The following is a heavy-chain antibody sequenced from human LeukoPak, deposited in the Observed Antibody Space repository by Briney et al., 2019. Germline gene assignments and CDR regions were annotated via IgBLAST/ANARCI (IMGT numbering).Heavy chain of an antibody. D-gene: IGHD2-2*01. J-gene: IGHJ3*01. CDR3: ARGCVHCSYTSRGGDSFNV. V-gene: IGHV1-18*01. Sequence: ASVKVSCKASGYSFDAYGISWVRQAPGQGLEWLGWISTYNGDTNYAQNLQGRVSMTTDTSTSTVSMELRSLRSDDTAVYDCARGCVHCSYTSRGGDSFNVWGQGTKVTVSS. CDR1: GYSFDAYG. CDR2: ISTYNGDT.